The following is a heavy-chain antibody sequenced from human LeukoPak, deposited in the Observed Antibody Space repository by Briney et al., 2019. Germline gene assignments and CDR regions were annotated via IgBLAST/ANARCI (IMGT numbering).Heavy chain of an antibody. CDR3: ASPGYSSSWRDSDAFDI. CDR2: ISWDGDST. CDR1: GFTFDDYT. D-gene: IGHD6-13*01. Sequence: GGSLRLSCAASGFTFDDYTMHWVRQAPGKGLEWVSLISWDGDSTYYADSVKGRFTISRDNSKNTLYLQMNSLRAEDTAVYYCASPGYSSSWRDSDAFDIWGQGTMVTVSS. J-gene: IGHJ3*02. V-gene: IGHV3-43*01.